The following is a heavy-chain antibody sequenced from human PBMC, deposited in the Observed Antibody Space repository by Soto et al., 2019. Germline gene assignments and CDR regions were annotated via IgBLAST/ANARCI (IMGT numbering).Heavy chain of an antibody. V-gene: IGHV4-31*03. CDR1: GGSISSGGYY. D-gene: IGHD5-18*01. Sequence: QVQLQESGPGLVKPSQTLSLTCTVSGGSISSGGYYWSWIRQHPGKGLEWIGYIYYSGSTYYNPSLKSRVTISVDTSKNQFSLKLSSVTAADTAVYYCAGGGGYSYGYGSDVDYWGQGTLVTVSS. CDR3: AGGGGYSYGYGSDVDY. J-gene: IGHJ4*02. CDR2: IYYSGST.